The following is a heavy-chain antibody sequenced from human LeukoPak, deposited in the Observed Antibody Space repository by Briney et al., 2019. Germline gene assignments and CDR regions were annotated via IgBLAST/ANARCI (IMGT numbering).Heavy chain of an antibody. CDR3: ARHTPTNNIMVRGVKYGQPYPDY. D-gene: IGHD3-10*01. CDR2: IYPGDSDT. V-gene: IGHV5-51*01. CDR1: GYSFTSYW. Sequence: GESLKISCKGSGYSFTSYWIGWVRQMPGKGLEWMGIIYPGDSDTRYSPSFQGQVTISADKSISTAYLQWSSLKASDTAMYYCARHTPTNNIMVRGVKYGQPYPDYWGQGTLVTVSS. J-gene: IGHJ4*02.